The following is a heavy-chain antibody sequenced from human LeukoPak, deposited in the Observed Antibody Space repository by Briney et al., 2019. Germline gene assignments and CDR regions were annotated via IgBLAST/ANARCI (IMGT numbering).Heavy chain of an antibody. V-gene: IGHV3-23*01. CDR3: ARDRANDYFDY. CDR2: ISGSGGST. D-gene: IGHD3-10*01. CDR1: GFTFSSYA. J-gene: IGHJ4*02. Sequence: GGSLRLSCAASGFTFSSYAMSWVRQAPGTGLEWVSAISGSGGSTYYADSVKGRFTISRDNSKNTLYLQMNSLRAEDTAVYYCARDRANDYFDYWGQGTLVTVSS.